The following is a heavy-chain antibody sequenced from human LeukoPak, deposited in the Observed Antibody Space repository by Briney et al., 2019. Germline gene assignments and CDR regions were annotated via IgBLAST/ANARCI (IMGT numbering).Heavy chain of an antibody. CDR2: ISPTGSTT. J-gene: IGHJ4*02. Sequence: GGSLGLSCTASGFSFSGHWMHWARQLPGKGLVWVSRISPTGSTTSYADSVKGRFTVSRDNAKNTLYLQVNNLRAEDTAVYYCARGPNSNWSGLDFWGQGTLLTVSS. CDR3: ARGPNSNWSGLDF. V-gene: IGHV3-74*01. CDR1: GFSFSGHW. D-gene: IGHD6-6*01.